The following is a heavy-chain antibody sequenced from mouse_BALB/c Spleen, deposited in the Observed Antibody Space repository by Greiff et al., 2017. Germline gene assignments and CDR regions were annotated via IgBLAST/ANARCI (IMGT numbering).Heavy chain of an antibody. CDR2: ISSGSSTI. D-gene: IGHD1-1*01. J-gene: IGHJ2*01. CDR3: ARRNYDYFDY. CDR1: GFTFSSFG. Sequence: EVKLVESGGGLVQPGGSRKLSCAASGFTFSSFGMHWVRQAPEKGLEWVAYISSGSSTIYYADTVKGRFTISRDNPKNTLFLQMTSLRSEDTAMYYCARRNYDYFDYWGQGTTLTVSS. V-gene: IGHV5-17*02.